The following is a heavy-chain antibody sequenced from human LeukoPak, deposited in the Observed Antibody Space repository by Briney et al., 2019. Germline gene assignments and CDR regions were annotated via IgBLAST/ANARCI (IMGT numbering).Heavy chain of an antibody. CDR3: ARHRVGIYSRNHAFDI. V-gene: IGHV5-51*01. D-gene: IGHD1-26*01. J-gene: IGHJ3*02. Sequence: GESLKISCKGSGYSFTSYWIGWVRQMPGKGLEWMGIIYPGDSDTRYSPSFQGQDTISADKSISTAYLQWSSLKASDTAMYYCARHRVGIYSRNHAFDIWGQGTMVTVSS. CDR1: GYSFTSYW. CDR2: IYPGDSDT.